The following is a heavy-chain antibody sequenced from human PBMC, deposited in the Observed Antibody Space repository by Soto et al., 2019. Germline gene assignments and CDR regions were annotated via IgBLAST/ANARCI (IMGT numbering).Heavy chain of an antibody. Sequence: GGSLRLSCAASGFTFSSYAMSWVRQAPGKGLEWGAVISYDGSNKYYADSVKGRFTISRDNSKNTLYLQMNSLRAEDTAVYYCAKDLLFFRSYIYYRDLMYF. D-gene: IGHD1-26*01. CDR2: ISYDGSNK. CDR1: GFTFSSYA. CDR3: AKDLLFFRSYIYYRDLMYF. V-gene: IGHV3-30*18. J-gene: IGHJ1*01.